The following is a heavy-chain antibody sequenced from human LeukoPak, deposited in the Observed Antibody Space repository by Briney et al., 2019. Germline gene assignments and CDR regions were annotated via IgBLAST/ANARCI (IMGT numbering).Heavy chain of an antibody. J-gene: IGHJ6*02. V-gene: IGHV1-24*01. CDR2: YVPEDDEI. Sequence: GASVKVSCKVSGYTLTELSMHWVRQAPGKGLEWMGGYVPEDDEIIYAKKFQGRVAMTEDTSTDTAYMELTSLRSEDTAVYYCATVAVSGLGHYYYGVDVWGQGTTVTVSS. CDR1: GYTLTELS. D-gene: IGHD6-19*01. CDR3: ATVAVSGLGHYYYGVDV.